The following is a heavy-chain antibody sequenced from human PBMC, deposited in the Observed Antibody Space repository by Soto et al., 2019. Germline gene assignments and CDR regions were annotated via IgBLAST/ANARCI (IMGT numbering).Heavy chain of an antibody. J-gene: IGHJ4*02. D-gene: IGHD2-2*02. CDR2: IIPILGIA. CDR3: AMEYCISTSCYRDY. V-gene: IGHV1-69*02. CDR1: GGTFSSYT. Sequence: QVQLVQSGAEVKKPGSSVKVSCKASGGTFSSYTISWVRQAPGQGREWMGRIIPILGIANYAQKFQGRVTITADKSTSTAYLELSSLRSEDTAVYYCAMEYCISTSCYRDYWGQGTLVTVSS.